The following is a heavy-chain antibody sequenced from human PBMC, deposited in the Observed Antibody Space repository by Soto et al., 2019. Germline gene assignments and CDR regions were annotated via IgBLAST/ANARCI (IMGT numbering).Heavy chain of an antibody. Sequence: SETLSLTCTVSGGSISSYYWSWIRQPPGKGLEWIGYIYYSGSTNYNPSLKSRVTISVDTSKNQFSLKLSSVTAADTAVYYCARGRIAVAGDFDYWGQGTLVTVSS. D-gene: IGHD6-19*01. V-gene: IGHV4-59*01. CDR2: IYYSGST. J-gene: IGHJ4*02. CDR3: ARGRIAVAGDFDY. CDR1: GGSISSYY.